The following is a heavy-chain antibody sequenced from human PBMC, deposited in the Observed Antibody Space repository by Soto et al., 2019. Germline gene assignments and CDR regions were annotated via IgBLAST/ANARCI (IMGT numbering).Heavy chain of an antibody. D-gene: IGHD5-18*01. Sequence: QLQLQESGSGLVKPSQTLSLTCAVSGGSISSGGYSWSWIRQPPGKGLEWIGYIYHSGSTYYNPSLKSRVTISVDRSQNQFSLKLSSVTAADTAVYYCARAGGTAMVTTYFDYWGQGTLVTVSS. V-gene: IGHV4-30-2*01. CDR1: GGSISSGGYS. J-gene: IGHJ4*02. CDR2: IYHSGST. CDR3: ARAGGTAMVTTYFDY.